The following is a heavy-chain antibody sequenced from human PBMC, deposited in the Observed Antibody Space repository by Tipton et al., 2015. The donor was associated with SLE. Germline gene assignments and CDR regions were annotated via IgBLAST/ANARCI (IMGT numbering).Heavy chain of an antibody. V-gene: IGHV4-38-2*02. D-gene: IGHD6-6*01. CDR2: IYYSGST. J-gene: IGHJ5*02. Sequence: TLSLTCAVSGYSISSGYYWGWIRQPPGKGLEWIGYIYYSGSTNYNPSLKSRVTISVDTSKNQFSLKLSSVTAADTAVYYCAREAIAAQGWFDPWGQGTLVTVSS. CDR1: GYSISSGYY. CDR3: AREAIAAQGWFDP.